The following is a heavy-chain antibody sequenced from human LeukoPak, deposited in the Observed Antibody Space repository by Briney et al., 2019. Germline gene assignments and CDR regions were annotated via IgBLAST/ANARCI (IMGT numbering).Heavy chain of an antibody. V-gene: IGHV4-34*01. CDR3: ATAGSGLYYFDY. D-gene: IGHD6-19*01. Sequence: SETLSLTCAVYGGSFSGYYWSWIRQPPRKGMEWIGKINHSGSTNYNPSLKSRVTISVDTSKNQFSLKPSSVTAADTAVYYCATAGSGLYYFDYWGQGTLVTVSS. CDR1: GGSFSGYY. CDR2: INHSGST. J-gene: IGHJ4*02.